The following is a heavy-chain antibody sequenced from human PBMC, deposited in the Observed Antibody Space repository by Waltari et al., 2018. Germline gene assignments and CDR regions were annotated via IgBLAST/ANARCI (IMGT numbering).Heavy chain of an antibody. D-gene: IGHD6-6*01. V-gene: IGHV1-69*08. Sequence: QVQRVQSGAEVKKPGSSVKVSFKASGGTFSSYAISWVRQAPGQGLEWMGRIIPIFGTSNYAQKFQGRFTITADKSTSTAYMELSSLRSEDTAVYYCASTGLMTDSSSGCGQGTLVTVSS. CDR3: ASTGLMTDSSSG. CDR2: IIPIFGTS. CDR1: GGTFSSYA. J-gene: IGHJ4*02.